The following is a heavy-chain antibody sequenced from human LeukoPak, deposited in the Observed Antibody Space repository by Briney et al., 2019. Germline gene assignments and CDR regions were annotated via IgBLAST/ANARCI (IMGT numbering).Heavy chain of an antibody. Sequence: SETLSLTCTVSGGSISSGDYYWSWIRQPPGKGLEWIGYIYYSGSTYYNPSLKSRVTISVDTSKNQFSLKLSSVTAADTAVYYCARAIGGYDYFWFDPWGLGTLVTVSS. V-gene: IGHV4-30-4*01. CDR3: ARAIGGYDYFWFDP. CDR2: IYYSGST. D-gene: IGHD5-12*01. CDR1: GGSISSGDYY. J-gene: IGHJ5*02.